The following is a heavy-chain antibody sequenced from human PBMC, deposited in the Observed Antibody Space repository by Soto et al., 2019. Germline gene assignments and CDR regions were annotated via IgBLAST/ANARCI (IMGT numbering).Heavy chain of an antibody. CDR1: GFTFSSYA. D-gene: IGHD3-16*02. Sequence: GGSLRLSCAASGFTFSSYAMSWVRQAPGKGLEWVSAISGGGGNTYYADSVKGRFTISRDNSKNTLYLQMNSLRAEDTAVYHCAKATYDYIWGSYRWYYFDYWGQGTLVTVSS. CDR2: ISGGGGNT. V-gene: IGHV3-23*01. J-gene: IGHJ4*02. CDR3: AKATYDYIWGSYRWYYFDY.